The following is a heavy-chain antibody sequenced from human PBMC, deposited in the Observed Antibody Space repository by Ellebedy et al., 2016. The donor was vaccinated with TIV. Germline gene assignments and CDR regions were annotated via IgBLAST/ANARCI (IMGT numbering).Heavy chain of an antibody. CDR1: GGSFSGYY. D-gene: IGHD2-15*01. J-gene: IGHJ4*02. CDR3: AAGYCSGGSCYRSRPPLEPVGY. CDR2: IYHSGST. Sequence: SETLSLTCAVYGGSFSGYYWSWIRQPPGKGLEWIGEIYHSGSTNYNPSLKGRVTISVDTSKNQFSLKLSSVTAADTAVYYCAAGYCSGGSCYRSRPPLEPVGYWGQGTLVTVSS. V-gene: IGHV4-34*01.